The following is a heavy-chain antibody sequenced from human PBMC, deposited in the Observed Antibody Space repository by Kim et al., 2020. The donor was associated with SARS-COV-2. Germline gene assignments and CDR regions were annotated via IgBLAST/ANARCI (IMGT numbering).Heavy chain of an antibody. CDR1: GFTFSSYA. CDR3: AKDSLYSSDWANWYFDL. V-gene: IGHV3-23*01. D-gene: IGHD6-19*01. CDR2: ISGSGGST. J-gene: IGHJ2*01. Sequence: GGSLRLSCAASGFTFSSYAMSWVRQAPGKGLEWVSAISGSGGSTYYADSVRGRFTIFRDNSKNTLYLQMNSLRAEDTAVYYCAKDSLYSSDWANWYFDLWGRGTLVTVSS.